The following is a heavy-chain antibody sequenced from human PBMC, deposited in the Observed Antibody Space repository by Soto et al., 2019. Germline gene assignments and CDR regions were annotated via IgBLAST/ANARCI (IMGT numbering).Heavy chain of an antibody. CDR2: IYYSGST. J-gene: IGHJ5*02. Sequence: SETLSLTCTDSGGSISSYYWSWIRQPPGKGLEWIGYIYYSGSTNYNPSLKSRVTISVDTSKNQFSLKLSSVTAADTAVYYCARAIGYSYGYSSRFDPWGQGTLVTVSS. CDR3: ARAIGYSYGYSSRFDP. CDR1: GGSISSYY. V-gene: IGHV4-59*01. D-gene: IGHD5-18*01.